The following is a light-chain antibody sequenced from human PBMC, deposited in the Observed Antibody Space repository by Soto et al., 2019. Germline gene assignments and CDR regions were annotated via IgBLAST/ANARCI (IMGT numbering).Light chain of an antibody. CDR3: QQYNDLPT. V-gene: IGKV3-15*01. Sequence: EIVMTQSPATLSVSLGERATLSCRASQSVSSNLAWYQLKPGQAPRLLIYGASTRATGIPARFSGSGSGTELTLTISSLQSEDFAVYYCQQYNDLPTFGQGTKVDIK. CDR1: QSVSSN. J-gene: IGKJ1*01. CDR2: GAS.